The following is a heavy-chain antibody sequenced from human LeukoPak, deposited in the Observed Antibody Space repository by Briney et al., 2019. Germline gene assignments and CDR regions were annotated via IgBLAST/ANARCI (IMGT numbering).Heavy chain of an antibody. J-gene: IGHJ4*02. CDR1: GVTFGDYA. CDR3: IGYSSGWYPFGFDY. V-gene: IGHV3-49*04. CDR2: IRTKAYGGTT. D-gene: IGHD6-19*01. Sequence: PGGSLRLSCTASGVTFGDYAMSWVRQPPGKGLEWVGFIRTKAYGGTTEYGESVKGRFTISRDDSKSMAYLQMNSLKTEATAVYYCIGYSSGWYPFGFDYWGQGTLVTVSS.